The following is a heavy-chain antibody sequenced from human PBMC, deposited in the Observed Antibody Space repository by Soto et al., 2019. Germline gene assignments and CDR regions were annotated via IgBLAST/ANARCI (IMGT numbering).Heavy chain of an antibody. J-gene: IGHJ6*02. V-gene: IGHV5-51*01. Sequence: PGESLKISCKGSGYSFTSYWIGWVRQMPWKGLEWMGIIYPGDSDTRYSPSFQGQVTISADKSISTAYLQWSSLKASDTAMYYCARLKLGSYYYYGMDVWGQGTTVTVSS. D-gene: IGHD7-27*01. CDR1: GYSFTSYW. CDR2: IYPGDSDT. CDR3: ARLKLGSYYYYGMDV.